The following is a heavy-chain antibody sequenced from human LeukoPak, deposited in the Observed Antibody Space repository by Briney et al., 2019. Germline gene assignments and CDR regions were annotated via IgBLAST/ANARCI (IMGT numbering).Heavy chain of an antibody. J-gene: IGHJ4*02. CDR2: INSDGSNT. Sequence: GGSLRLSCAASGFTVSSNYMSWVRQAPGKGLVWVSRINSDGSNTSYADSVKGRFTISRDNAKNTLYLQMNSLRAEDTAVYYCARFLNYCSSTSCYVRVFDYWGQGTLVTVSS. CDR3: ARFLNYCSSTSCYVRVFDY. V-gene: IGHV3-74*01. D-gene: IGHD2-2*01. CDR1: GFTVSSNY.